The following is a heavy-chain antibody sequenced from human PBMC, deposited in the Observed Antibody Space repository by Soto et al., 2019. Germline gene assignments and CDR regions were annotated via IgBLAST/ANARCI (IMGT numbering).Heavy chain of an antibody. J-gene: IGHJ4*02. CDR1: GFSLSARGVG. V-gene: IGHV2-5*02. CDR2: IYWDDDK. D-gene: IGHD3-10*01. Sequence: QITLKESGPTLVKPTQTLTLTCTFSGFSLSARGVGVGWIRQPPGKALEWLALIYWDDDKRYSPSLKSRPTITKDTSKNQVVLTMTNMDPVDTATYYCAHGLRADGVRAFDYWGQGTLVTVSS. CDR3: AHGLRADGVRAFDY.